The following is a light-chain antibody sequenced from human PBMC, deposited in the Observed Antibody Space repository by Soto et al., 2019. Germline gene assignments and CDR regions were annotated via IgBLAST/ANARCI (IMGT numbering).Light chain of an antibody. CDR3: QQYYATPVT. V-gene: IGKV4-1*01. Sequence: DIVMTQFPDSLAVSLGETAALSCMSSQSIEYQSNNKKFLAWYQQKPGQPPRLLVSWGSTRESGVPDRFSGSGSWADFTLTITNLQAEDVAVYYCQQYYATPVTFGGGTKVEIK. CDR2: WGS. CDR1: QSIEYQSNNKKF. J-gene: IGKJ4*01.